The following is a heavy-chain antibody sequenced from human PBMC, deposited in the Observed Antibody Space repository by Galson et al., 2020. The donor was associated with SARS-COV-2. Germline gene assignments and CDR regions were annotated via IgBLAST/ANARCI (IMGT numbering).Heavy chain of an antibody. J-gene: IGHJ2*01. CDR1: GGSVTNSY. D-gene: IGHD3-3*01. CDR3: ARAVWYGNYIRYFDL. V-gene: IGHV4-4*07. CDR2: VHSSGST. Sequence: SATLSLTCAVSGGSVTNSYWSWIRQPAGKELEWIGRVHSSGSTNFHPSLKSRATLSIDTSNNQFSLRLNSVTAADTALYYCARAVWYGNYIRYFDLWGRGTLVTVSS.